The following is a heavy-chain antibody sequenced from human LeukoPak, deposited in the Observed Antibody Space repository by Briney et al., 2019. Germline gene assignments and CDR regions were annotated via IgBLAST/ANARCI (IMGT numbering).Heavy chain of an antibody. CDR3: ARATPDYYYYYGMDV. Sequence: PSETLSLTCTVSGGSISSYYWSWIRQPPGKGLEWIGYIYYSGSTNYNPSLKSRVTISVDTSNNQFSLKLSSVTAADTAVYYCARATPDYYYYYGMDVWGQGTTVTVSS. J-gene: IGHJ6*02. V-gene: IGHV4-59*01. CDR1: GGSISSYY. CDR2: IYYSGST.